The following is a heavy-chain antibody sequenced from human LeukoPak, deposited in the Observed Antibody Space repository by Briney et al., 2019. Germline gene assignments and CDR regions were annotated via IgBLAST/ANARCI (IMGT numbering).Heavy chain of an antibody. CDR2: ISYDGSNK. CDR3: ARGHDYGNY. D-gene: IGHD4-17*01. Sequence: GGSLRLSCAASGFTFSSYAMHWVRQAPGKGLEWVAVISYDGSNKYYADSVKGRFTISRDNSKNTLYLQMNSLRAEDTAVYYCARGHDYGNYWGQGTLVTVSS. CDR1: GFTFSSYA. V-gene: IGHV3-30-3*01. J-gene: IGHJ4*02.